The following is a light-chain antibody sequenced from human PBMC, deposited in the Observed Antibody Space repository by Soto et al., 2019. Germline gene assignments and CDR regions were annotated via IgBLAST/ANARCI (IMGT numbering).Light chain of an antibody. V-gene: IGKV1-27*01. CDR3: QMYNSAPYT. J-gene: IGKJ2*01. CDR2: EAS. CDR1: QGIANY. Sequence: DIQMTQSPSSLSASVGDRVTITCRASQGIANYLAWYQQKPGKVPELLIYEASTLQSGVPSRFRGSGSGTDFTLTISSLQPEDVATYYCQMYNSAPYTFGQGTKLEIK.